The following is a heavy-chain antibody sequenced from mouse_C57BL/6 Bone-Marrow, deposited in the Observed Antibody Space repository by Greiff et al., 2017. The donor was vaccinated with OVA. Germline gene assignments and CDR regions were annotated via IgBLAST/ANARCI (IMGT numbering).Heavy chain of an antibody. Sequence: DVQLQESGPGLVKPSQSLSLTCSVTGYSITSGYYWNWIRQFPGNKLEWMGYISYDGSNNYNPPLKNRISITRDTSKNQFFLKLNSVTTEDTATYYCARDEWWFAYWGQGTLVTVSA. CDR3: ARDEWWFAY. CDR1: GYSITSGYY. D-gene: IGHD1-3*01. CDR2: ISYDGSN. J-gene: IGHJ3*01. V-gene: IGHV3-6*01.